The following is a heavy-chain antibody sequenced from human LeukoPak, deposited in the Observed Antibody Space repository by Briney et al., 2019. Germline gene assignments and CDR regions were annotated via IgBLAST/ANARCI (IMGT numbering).Heavy chain of an antibody. CDR2: IYTNWST. CDR3: ARGGKLRVAAAGRYSYYYYGMDV. J-gene: IGHJ6*02. Sequence: PSETLSLTCTVSGGFINSYYWSWIRQPAGEGLVWIGRIYTNWSTNYNPSLKSRVTMSVDTSKNQFSLKLSSVTAADTAVYYCARGGKLRVAAAGRYSYYYYGMDVWGQGTTVTVSS. D-gene: IGHD6-13*01. CDR1: GGFINSYY. V-gene: IGHV4-4*07.